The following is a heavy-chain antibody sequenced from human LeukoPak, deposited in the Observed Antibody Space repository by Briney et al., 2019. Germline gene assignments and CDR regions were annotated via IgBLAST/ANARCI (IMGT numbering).Heavy chain of an antibody. V-gene: IGHV4-59*08. CDR2: IYYSGST. Sequence: SETLPLTCTVSGGSISSYYWSWIRQPPGKGLEWIGYIYYSGSTNYNPSLKSRVTISVDTSKNQFSLKLSSVTAADTAVYYCARHVRSYYMDVWGKGTTVTVSS. CDR1: GGSISSYY. J-gene: IGHJ6*03. D-gene: IGHD3-16*01. CDR3: ARHVRSYYMDV.